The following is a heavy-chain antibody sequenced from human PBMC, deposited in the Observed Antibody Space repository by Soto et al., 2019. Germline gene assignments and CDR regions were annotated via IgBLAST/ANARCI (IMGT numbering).Heavy chain of an antibody. D-gene: IGHD3-10*01. CDR1: GFTFSSYS. J-gene: IGHJ6*02. V-gene: IGHV3-21*01. Sequence: EVQLVGSGGGLVKPGGSLRLSCAASGFTFSSYSMNWVRQAPGKGLEWVSSISSSSSYIYYADSVKGRFTISRDNAKNSLYLQMNSLRAEDTAVYYCARGTEGSGSYNYYYGMDVWGQGTTVTVSS. CDR2: ISSSSSYI. CDR3: ARGTEGSGSYNYYYGMDV.